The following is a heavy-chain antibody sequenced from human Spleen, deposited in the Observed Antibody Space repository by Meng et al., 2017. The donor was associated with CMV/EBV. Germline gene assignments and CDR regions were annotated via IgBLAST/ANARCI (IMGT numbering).Heavy chain of an antibody. J-gene: IGHJ4*02. CDR2: IYYSGST. D-gene: IGHD3-3*01. V-gene: IGHV4-30-4*08. Sequence: GGAISSGDYYWRSIRHPPGKGLEWIGYIYYSGSTYYNPSLKSRVTISVDTSKNQFSLKLSSVTAADTAVYYCAREAYDFWSGYSEDYWGQGTLVTVSS. CDR3: AREAYDFWSGYSEDY. CDR1: GGAISSGDYY.